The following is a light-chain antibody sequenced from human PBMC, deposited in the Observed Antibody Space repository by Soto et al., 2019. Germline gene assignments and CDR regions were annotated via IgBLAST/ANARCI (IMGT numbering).Light chain of an antibody. J-gene: IGLJ2*01. V-gene: IGLV3-21*04. CDR3: QVWDSSSDHVV. Sequence: SYELTQPPSVSVAPGKTDRITCGGNNIGSKSVHWYQQQPRQAPVLVIYYDSDRPSGIPERFSGSNSGNTATLTISRVEAGDEADYYCQVWDSSSDHVVFGGGTKVTVL. CDR1: NIGSKS. CDR2: YDS.